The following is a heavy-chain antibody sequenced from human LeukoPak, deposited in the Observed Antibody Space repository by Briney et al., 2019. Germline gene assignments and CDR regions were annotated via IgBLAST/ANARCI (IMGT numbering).Heavy chain of an antibody. CDR3: ARDRGYDSSGYSPTGPLFDY. D-gene: IGHD3-22*01. J-gene: IGHJ4*02. CDR1: GGTFSSYA. V-gene: IGHV1-69*04. Sequence: SVKVSCKASGGTFSSYAISWVRQAPGQGLEWMGRIIPILGIANYAQKYQGRVTITADKSTSTAYMELSSLRSEDTAVYYCARDRGYDSSGYSPTGPLFDYWGQGTLVTVSS. CDR2: IIPILGIA.